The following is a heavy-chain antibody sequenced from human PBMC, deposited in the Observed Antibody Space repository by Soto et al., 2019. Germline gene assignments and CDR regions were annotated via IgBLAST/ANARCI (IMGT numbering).Heavy chain of an antibody. D-gene: IGHD2-2*01. CDR2: ISSSSSTI. V-gene: IGHV3-48*01. Sequence: EVQLVESGGGLVQPGGSLRLSCAASGFTFSSYSMNWVRQAPGKGLEWVSYISSSSSTIYYADSVKGRFTISRDNAKNSLYLQMNSLRAEDTAVYYCARERYCSSTSCYPYYYYGMDVWGQGTTVTVSS. CDR3: ARERYCSSTSCYPYYYYGMDV. J-gene: IGHJ6*02. CDR1: GFTFSSYS.